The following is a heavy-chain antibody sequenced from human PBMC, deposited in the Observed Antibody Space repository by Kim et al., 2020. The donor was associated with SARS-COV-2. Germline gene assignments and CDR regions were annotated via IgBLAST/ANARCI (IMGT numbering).Heavy chain of an antibody. J-gene: IGHJ4*02. CDR3: ASTWDNWNYGFDY. CDR1: GFTFSSYA. CDR2: ISYDGSNK. D-gene: IGHD1-7*01. V-gene: IGHV3-30-3*01. Sequence: GGSLRLSCAASGFTFSSYAMHWVRQAPGKGLEWVAVISYDGSNKYYADSVKGRFTISRDNSKNTLYLQMNSLRAEDTAVYYCASTWDNWNYGFDYWGQGTLVTVSS.